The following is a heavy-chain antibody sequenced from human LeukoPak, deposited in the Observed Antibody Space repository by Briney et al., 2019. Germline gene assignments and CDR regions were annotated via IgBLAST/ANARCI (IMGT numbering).Heavy chain of an antibody. CDR1: GYTFTGYY. V-gene: IGHV1-69*04. Sequence: SVKVSCKASGYTFTGYYMHWVRQAPGQGLEWMGRIIPILGIANYAQKFQGRVTITADKTTSTAYMELSSLRSEDTAVYYCARDRAPDSSGWFHFDYWGQGTLVTVSS. CDR3: ARDRAPDSSGWFHFDY. D-gene: IGHD6-19*01. CDR2: IIPILGIA. J-gene: IGHJ4*02.